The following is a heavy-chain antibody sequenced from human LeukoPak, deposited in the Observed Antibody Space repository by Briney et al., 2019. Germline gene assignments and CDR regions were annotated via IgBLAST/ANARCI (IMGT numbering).Heavy chain of an antibody. CDR2: SYYSGST. Sequence: SETLSLTCTVSGGSISSSSYYWGWIRQPPGKGLEWIGCSYYSGSTYYNPSLKSRVTISVDTSKNQFSLKLSSVTAADTAVYYCARVLRNYYGSGSSPDYWGQGTLVTVSS. V-gene: IGHV4-39*01. CDR1: GGSISSSSYY. CDR3: ARVLRNYYGSGSSPDY. J-gene: IGHJ4*02. D-gene: IGHD3-10*01.